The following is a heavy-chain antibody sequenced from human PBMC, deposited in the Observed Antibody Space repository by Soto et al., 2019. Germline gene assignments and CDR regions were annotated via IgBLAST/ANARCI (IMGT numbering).Heavy chain of an antibody. V-gene: IGHV3-48*01. CDR2: MSSRSLTI. D-gene: IGHD6-19*01. Sequence: PGGSLRLSCAASGFTFSTYSMNWVRQAPEKGLEWVSYMSSRSLTIYYTDSVKGRFTISRDNAKNSLYLQMNSLRAEDTAVYYCAKDSTLKEWLANDAFDIWGQGTMVTVSS. CDR3: AKDSTLKEWLANDAFDI. CDR1: GFTFSTYS. J-gene: IGHJ3*02.